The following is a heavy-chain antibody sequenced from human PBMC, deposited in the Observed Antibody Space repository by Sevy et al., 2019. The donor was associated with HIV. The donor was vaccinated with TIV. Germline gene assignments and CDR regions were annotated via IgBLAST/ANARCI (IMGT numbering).Heavy chain of an antibody. J-gene: IGHJ4*02. V-gene: IGHV3-7*03. Sequence: GGSLRLSCDASGFTFDIYWMQWVRQAPGKGLEWVANIRQDGNEIYYAASVRGRFTISRDNAKGSLYLQTNNLRVEDTATYYCARRYFDLWGQGTLVTVSS. CDR2: IRQDGNEI. CDR1: GFTFDIYW. CDR3: ARRYFDL.